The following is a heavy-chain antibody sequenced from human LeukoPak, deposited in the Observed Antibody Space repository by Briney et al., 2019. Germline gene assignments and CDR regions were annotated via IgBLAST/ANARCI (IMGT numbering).Heavy chain of an antibody. CDR3: ASVGGHDFWSGYYSNDAFDI. CDR2: IKQDGSEK. CDR1: GFAFSSYW. D-gene: IGHD3-3*01. Sequence: PGGSLRLSCAASGFAFSSYWMSWVRQAPGKGLEWVANIKQDGSEKYYVDSVKGRFTISRDNAKNSLYLQMNSLRAEDTAVYYCASVGGHDFWSGYYSNDAFDIWGQGTMVTVSS. V-gene: IGHV3-7*01. J-gene: IGHJ3*02.